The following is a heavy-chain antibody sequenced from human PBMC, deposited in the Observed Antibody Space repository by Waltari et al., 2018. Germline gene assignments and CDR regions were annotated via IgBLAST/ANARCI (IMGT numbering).Heavy chain of an antibody. CDR2: IYYSGST. V-gene: IGHV4-39*01. CDR1: GGSISSSSYY. Sequence: QLQLQESGPGLVKPSETLSLTCTVSGGSISSSSYYWGWIRQPPGKGLEWIGSIYYSGSTTYNPSLKSRVTISVDTSKNQFSLKLSSVTAADTAVYYCARLPVWFGDHNWFDPWGQGTLVTVSS. CDR3: ARLPVWFGDHNWFDP. D-gene: IGHD3-10*01. J-gene: IGHJ5*02.